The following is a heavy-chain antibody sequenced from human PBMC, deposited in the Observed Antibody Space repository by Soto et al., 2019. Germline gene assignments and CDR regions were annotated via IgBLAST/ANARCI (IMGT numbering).Heavy chain of an antibody. CDR1: GYTFTSYD. Sequence: QVQLVQSGAEVKKPGASVKVSCKASGYTFTSYDINWVRQATGQGLEWMGWMNPNSGNTGYAQKVQGRVTMTRNTSISTAYTDLSSRRSEDTAVYYCARTPNRIAAAAPWFGPWGQGTLVAFSS. D-gene: IGHD6-25*01. J-gene: IGHJ5*02. CDR2: MNPNSGNT. CDR3: ARTPNRIAAAAPWFGP. V-gene: IGHV1-8*01.